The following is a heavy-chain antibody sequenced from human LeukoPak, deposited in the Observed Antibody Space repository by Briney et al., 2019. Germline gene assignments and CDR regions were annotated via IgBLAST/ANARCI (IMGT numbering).Heavy chain of an antibody. J-gene: IGHJ4*02. CDR2: ISPDGSYT. D-gene: IGHD3-22*01. Sequence: GGSLRLSRAASGFTFSTYWMHWVRQAPGKGPVWVSRISPDGSYTTYADSVRGRFTMSRDNAKNTLYLQVNSLRAEDTAVYYCAKDHHSSGYYYFDYWGQGTLVTVSS. CDR3: AKDHHSSGYYYFDY. V-gene: IGHV3-74*01. CDR1: GFTFSTYW.